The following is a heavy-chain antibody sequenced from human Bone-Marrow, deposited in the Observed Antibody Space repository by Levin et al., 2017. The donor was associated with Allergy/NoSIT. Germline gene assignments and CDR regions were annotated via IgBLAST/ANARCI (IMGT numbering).Heavy chain of an antibody. V-gene: IGHV3-23*01. CDR1: GFTFNDYA. Sequence: GESLKISCAASGFTFNDYAMTWVRQAPGKGLEWVSAISGIGGTTFYAESVKGRFIISRDNAKNTLYLQINSLRGEDTAVYYCGKDDSGFGGPDFWGQGTLVTVSS. CDR2: ISGIGGTT. D-gene: IGHD3-10*01. CDR3: GKDDSGFGGPDF. J-gene: IGHJ4*02.